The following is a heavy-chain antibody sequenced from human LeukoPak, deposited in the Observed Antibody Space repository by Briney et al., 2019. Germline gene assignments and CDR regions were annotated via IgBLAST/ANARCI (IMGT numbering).Heavy chain of an antibody. Sequence: GGSLTLSCAASGCSFSDYYLSWIRQAPGKGLEWISYICSSGNTMYYADSVKGRFTISRDNAKNSLHLQMSSLRAEDTAVYYCARERALQLYEAFDIWGQGTMLTVSS. J-gene: IGHJ3*02. CDR3: ARERALQLYEAFDI. CDR2: ICSSGNTM. D-gene: IGHD1-1*01. V-gene: IGHV3-11*01. CDR1: GCSFSDYY.